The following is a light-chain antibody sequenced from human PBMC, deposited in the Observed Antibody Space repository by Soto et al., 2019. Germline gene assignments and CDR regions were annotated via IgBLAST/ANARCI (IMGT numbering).Light chain of an antibody. Sequence: QAVVTQEPSLTVSPGGTVTLTCASSTGTVTSGHYPNWLQQKPGQAPRALIYSTDTRHSWTPARFSGSLLGGKAALTLSGVQPEDEDDYSCLLYYGGAVVFGGGTKLTVL. CDR3: LLYYGGAVV. V-gene: IGLV7-43*01. J-gene: IGLJ2*01. CDR2: STD. CDR1: TGTVTSGHY.